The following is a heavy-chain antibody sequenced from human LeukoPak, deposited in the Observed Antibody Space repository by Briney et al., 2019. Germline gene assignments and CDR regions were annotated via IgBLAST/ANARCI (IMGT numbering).Heavy chain of an antibody. Sequence: GGSLRLSCAASGFTFSIAWMSWVRQAPGKRLEWVGRIKSKTDGGTTDYAAPVKGRFTISRDDSKNTLYLQMNSLKTEDTAVYYCTRGSPTPYCSGGSCYFDYWGQGTLVTVSS. J-gene: IGHJ4*02. CDR2: IKSKTDGGTT. D-gene: IGHD2-15*01. V-gene: IGHV3-15*01. CDR1: GFTFSIAW. CDR3: TRGSPTPYCSGGSCYFDY.